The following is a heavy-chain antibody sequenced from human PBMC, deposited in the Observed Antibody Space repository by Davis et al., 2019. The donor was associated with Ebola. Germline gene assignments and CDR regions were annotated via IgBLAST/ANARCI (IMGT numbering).Heavy chain of an antibody. V-gene: IGHV3-7*01. Sequence: GSLRLSCAASGFTFSSYWMSWVRQAPGKGLEWVANIKQGGNEKYYADSVKGRFIISRDDAKNSLYLQMNGLRVEDTAVYYCVRVYSGSYDPWGQGTLVTVSS. CDR2: IKQGGNEK. J-gene: IGHJ5*02. D-gene: IGHD5-12*01. CDR3: VRVYSGSYDP. CDR1: GFTFSSYW.